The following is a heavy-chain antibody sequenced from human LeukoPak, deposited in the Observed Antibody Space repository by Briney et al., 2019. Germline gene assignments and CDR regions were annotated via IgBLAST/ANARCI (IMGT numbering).Heavy chain of an antibody. CDR3: ARDSGPPSDIAAAGTGYYYYYGMDV. CDR2: INTNTGNP. CDR1: GYTFTSYA. V-gene: IGHV7-4-1*02. Sequence: ASVKVSCKASGYTFTSYAMNWVRQAPGQGLEWMGWINTNTGNPTYAQGFTGRFVFSLDTSVSTAYLQISSLKAEDTAVYYCARDSGPPSDIAAAGTGYYYYYGMDVWGQGTTVTVSS. J-gene: IGHJ6*02. D-gene: IGHD6-13*01.